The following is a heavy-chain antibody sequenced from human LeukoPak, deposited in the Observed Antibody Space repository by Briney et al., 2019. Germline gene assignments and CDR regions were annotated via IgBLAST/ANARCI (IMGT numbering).Heavy chain of an antibody. J-gene: IGHJ4*02. D-gene: IGHD2-15*01. V-gene: IGHV4-34*01. CDR2: INHSGST. Sequence: PSETLSLTCTVSGGSISSYYWSWIRQPPGKGLEWIGEINHSGSTNYNPSLKSRVTISVDTSKNQFSLKLSSVTAADTAVYYCARGLGYCSGGSCYTFDYWGQGTLVTVSS. CDR3: ARGLGYCSGGSCYTFDY. CDR1: GGSISSYY.